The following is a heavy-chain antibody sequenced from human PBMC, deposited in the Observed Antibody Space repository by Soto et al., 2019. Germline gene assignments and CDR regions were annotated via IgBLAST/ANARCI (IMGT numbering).Heavy chain of an antibody. D-gene: IGHD1-7*01. V-gene: IGHV3-21*01. J-gene: IGHJ6*02. CDR2: ISSSSSYI. Sequence: GGALVVSCAASGFTFSIYSMNWVRQAPGKGLEWVSSISSSSSYIYYADSVKGRFTISRDNAKNSLYLQMNSLRAEDTAVYYCARPHNWNYGPVMGMDVWGQGTMVTVS. CDR1: GFTFSIYS. CDR3: ARPHNWNYGPVMGMDV.